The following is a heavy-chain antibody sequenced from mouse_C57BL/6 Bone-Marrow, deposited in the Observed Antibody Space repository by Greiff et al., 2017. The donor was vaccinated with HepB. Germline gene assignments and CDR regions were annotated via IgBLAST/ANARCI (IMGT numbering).Heavy chain of an antibody. V-gene: IGHV1-76*01. CDR1: GYTFTDYY. CDR3: ARGGGYYFHWYFDV. Sequence: QVHVKQSGAELVRPGASVKLSCKASGYTFTDYYINWVKQRPGQGLEWIARIYPGSGNTYYNEKFKGKATLTAEKSSSTAYMQLSSLTSEDSAVYFCARGGGYYFHWYFDVWGTGTTVTVSS. CDR2: IYPGSGNT. J-gene: IGHJ1*03. D-gene: IGHD2-3*01.